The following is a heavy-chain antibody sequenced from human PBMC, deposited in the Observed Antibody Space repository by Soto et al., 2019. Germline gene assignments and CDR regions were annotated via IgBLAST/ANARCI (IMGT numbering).Heavy chain of an antibody. V-gene: IGHV3-30*03. CDR3: AHGLGSSPPFDY. J-gene: IGHJ4*02. Sequence: GGSLRLSCAASGFTFSNYGMHWVRQAPGKGLEWVAVISYDGSNKYYADSVKGRFTISRDNSKNTLYLQMNSLRAEDTAVYYCAHGLGSSPPFDYWGQGTLVTVSS. CDR2: ISYDGSNK. CDR1: GFTFSNYG. D-gene: IGHD6-13*01.